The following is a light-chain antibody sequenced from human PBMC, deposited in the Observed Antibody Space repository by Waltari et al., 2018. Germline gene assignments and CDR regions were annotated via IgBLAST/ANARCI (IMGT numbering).Light chain of an antibody. CDR2: DVT. Sequence: QSALTQPASVSGSPGQSITISCTGTSSDVGRYDLVSWYQQHPGKAPKLMIYDVTKRPSGVSSRFSASKSGNTASLTISGLQSEDEAEYFCSSYRSSTTPIPVFGGGTKLTVL. CDR1: SSDVGRYDL. J-gene: IGLJ2*01. CDR3: SSYRSSTTPIPV. V-gene: IGLV2-14*02.